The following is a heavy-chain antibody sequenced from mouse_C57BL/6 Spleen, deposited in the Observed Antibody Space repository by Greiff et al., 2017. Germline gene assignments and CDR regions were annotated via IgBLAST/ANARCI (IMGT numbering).Heavy chain of an antibody. CDR2: INPNNGGT. CDR1: GYTFTDYN. D-gene: IGHD6-1*01. CDR3: ASRQFAY. J-gene: IGHJ3*01. Sequence: EVQLVESGPELVKPGASVKIPCKASGYTFTDYNMDWVKQSHGKSLEWIGDINPNNGGTIYNQKFKGKATLTVDKSSSTAYMELRSLTSEDTAVYYCASRQFAYWGQGTLVTVSA. V-gene: IGHV1-18*01.